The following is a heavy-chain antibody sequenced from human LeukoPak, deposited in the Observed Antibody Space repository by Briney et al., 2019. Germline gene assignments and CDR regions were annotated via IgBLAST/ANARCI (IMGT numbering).Heavy chain of an antibody. CDR2: INTDGTTT. V-gene: IGHV3-74*01. J-gene: IGHJ4*02. D-gene: IGHD3-16*01. CDR1: GFTFSTYW. CDR3: ARDSLMDSPWGNFDY. Sequence: PGGSLRLSCAASGFTFSTYWMHWVRQPPGKGLVWVSRINTDGTTTTYADSVKGRFTISRDNAKNTLYLQMNSLRAEDTAVYYCARDSLMDSPWGNFDYWGQGTLVSVSS.